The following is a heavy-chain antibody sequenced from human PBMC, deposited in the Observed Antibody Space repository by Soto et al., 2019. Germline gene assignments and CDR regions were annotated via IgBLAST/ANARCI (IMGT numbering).Heavy chain of an antibody. Sequence: SETLSLTCTVSGGSISSYYWSWIRQPPGKGLEWIGYIYYSGSTNYNPSLKSRVTISVDTSKNQFSLKLSSVTAADTAVYYCARKYYDILTGYYLFDDWGQGTLVTVSS. CDR2: IYYSGST. D-gene: IGHD3-9*01. CDR3: ARKYYDILTGYYLFDD. CDR1: GGSISSYY. J-gene: IGHJ4*02. V-gene: IGHV4-59*01.